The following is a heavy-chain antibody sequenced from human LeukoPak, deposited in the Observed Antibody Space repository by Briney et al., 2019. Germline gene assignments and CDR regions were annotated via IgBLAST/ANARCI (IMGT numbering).Heavy chain of an antibody. CDR2: IYSGGST. J-gene: IGHJ4*02. CDR3: ARLAYYGSGSYYNRPIDY. V-gene: IGHV3-53*01. D-gene: IGHD3-10*01. Sequence: PGGSLRLSCAASGFTVSSNYMSWVRQAPGKGLEWVSVIYSGGSTYYADSVRGRFTISRDNSKNTLYLQINSLRAEDTAVYYCARLAYYGSGSYYNRPIDYWGQGTLVTVSS. CDR1: GFTVSSNY.